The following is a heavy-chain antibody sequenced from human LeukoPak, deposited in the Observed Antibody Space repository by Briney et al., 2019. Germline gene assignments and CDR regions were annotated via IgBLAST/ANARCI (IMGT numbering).Heavy chain of an antibody. J-gene: IGHJ3*02. Sequence: GGSLRLSCAVSGFTFSSYSMNWVRQAPGEGLEWVSSISSSRSYIYYADSVKGRSTISRDNAKNSLYLQMDSLRAEDTAVYYCARPRLGATNDAFDIWGQGTMVTVSS. CDR3: ARPRLGATNDAFDI. D-gene: IGHD1-26*01. V-gene: IGHV3-21*01. CDR1: GFTFSSYS. CDR2: ISSSRSYI.